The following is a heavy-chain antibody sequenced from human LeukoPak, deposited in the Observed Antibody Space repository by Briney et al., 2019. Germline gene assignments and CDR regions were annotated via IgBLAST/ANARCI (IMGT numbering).Heavy chain of an antibody. CDR3: ANLWQWELPFGY. D-gene: IGHD1-26*01. Sequence: PGGSLRLSCAASGFTFSSYGMHWVRQAPGKGLEWVAFIRYDGSNKYYADSVKGRFTISRDNSKNTLYLQMNSLRAEDTAVYYCANLWQWELPFGYWGQGTLVTVSS. J-gene: IGHJ4*02. V-gene: IGHV3-30*02. CDR1: GFTFSSYG. CDR2: IRYDGSNK.